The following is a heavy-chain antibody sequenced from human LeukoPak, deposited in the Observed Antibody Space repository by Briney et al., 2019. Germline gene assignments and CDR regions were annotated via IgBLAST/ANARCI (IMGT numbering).Heavy chain of an antibody. Sequence: GGSLRLSCAASGFTFSSYAMGWVRQAPGKGLEWVSSISGSGGTTYYADSVKGRSTISRDNSKNTLYLQMNSLRAEDTAVYYCAKGSYQTRMGATTTFDYWGQGTLVTVSS. CDR2: ISGSGGTT. CDR3: AKGSYQTRMGATTTFDY. D-gene: IGHD1-26*01. CDR1: GFTFSSYA. V-gene: IGHV3-23*01. J-gene: IGHJ4*02.